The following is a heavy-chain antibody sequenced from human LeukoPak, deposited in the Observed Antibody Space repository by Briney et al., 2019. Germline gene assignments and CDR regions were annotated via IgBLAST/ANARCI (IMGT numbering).Heavy chain of an antibody. CDR3: ASNHNDYGDYVQAY. J-gene: IGHJ4*02. CDR1: GGSISSSSYY. V-gene: IGHV4-39*07. Sequence: SETLSLTCTVSGGSISSSSYYWGWIRQPPGKGLEWIGSIYYSGSTYYNPSLKSRVTISVDTSRNQFSLKLSSVTAADTAVYYCASNHNDYGDYVQAYWGQGTLVTVSS. D-gene: IGHD4-17*01. CDR2: IYYSGST.